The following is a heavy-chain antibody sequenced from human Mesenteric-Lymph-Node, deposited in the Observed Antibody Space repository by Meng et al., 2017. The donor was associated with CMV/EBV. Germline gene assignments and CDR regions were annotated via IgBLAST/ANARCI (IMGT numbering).Heavy chain of an antibody. CDR2: INHSGST. CDR1: GGSFSGYY. J-gene: IGHJ4*02. D-gene: IGHD1-26*01. Sequence: SETLSLTCAVYGGSFSGYYWSWIRQPPGKGLEWIGEINHSGSTNYNPSLKSRVTISVDTSKNQFSLKLTSVTAADTAMYSCARDDLGHSGSSDFDYWGQGMLVTVSS. V-gene: IGHV4-34*01. CDR3: ARDDLGHSGSSDFDY.